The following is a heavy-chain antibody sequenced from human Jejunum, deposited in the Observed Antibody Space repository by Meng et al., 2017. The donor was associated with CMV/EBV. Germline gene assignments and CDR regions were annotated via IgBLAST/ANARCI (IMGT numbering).Heavy chain of an antibody. CDR1: YE. CDR2: ISSSDVI. CDR3: ARQNYDYWSDYAVFFDL. Sequence: YEMNWVRQAPGKGLEWISYISSSDVIYYADSVKGRFTISRDNAQSSLFLHMNNLRAEDTAVYFCARQNYDYWSDYAVFFDLWGQGTLVTVSS. V-gene: IGHV3-48*03. D-gene: IGHD3-3*01. J-gene: IGHJ4*02.